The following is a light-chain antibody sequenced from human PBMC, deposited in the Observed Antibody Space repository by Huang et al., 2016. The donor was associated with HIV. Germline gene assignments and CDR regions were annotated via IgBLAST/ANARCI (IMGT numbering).Light chain of an antibody. J-gene: IGKJ2*01. CDR1: QSLLHSDGNNY. CDR2: LGS. Sequence: DVVMTQSPLSLPVTPGDPASISCRSSQSLLHSDGNNYFDWYLQKPGQSPQLLIYLGSNRASGVPERFSGSGSGTDFTLKISRVEAEDVGVYYCMQGLRTPRTFGQGTRLEIK. V-gene: IGKV2-28*01. CDR3: MQGLRTPRT.